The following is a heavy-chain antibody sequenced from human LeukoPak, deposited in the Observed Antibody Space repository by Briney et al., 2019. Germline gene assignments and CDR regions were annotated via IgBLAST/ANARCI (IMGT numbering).Heavy chain of an antibody. CDR3: AKGSGWYV. Sequence: GGSLRLSCAASGFTFSSSSMSWVGQAPGKGLEWVSVISGSGGSTDYADSVKGRFTISRDNSKNTLYLQMNSLRAEDTAVYYCAKGSGWYVWGKETLVTVSS. D-gene: IGHD6-19*01. V-gene: IGHV3-23*01. J-gene: IGHJ4*02. CDR2: ISGSGGST. CDR1: GFTFSSSS.